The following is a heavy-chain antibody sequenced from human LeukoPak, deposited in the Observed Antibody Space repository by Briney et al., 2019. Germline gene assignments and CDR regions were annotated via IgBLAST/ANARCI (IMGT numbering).Heavy chain of an antibody. D-gene: IGHD2-15*01. V-gene: IGHV3-30*02. CDR3: AKDQAGYCSGGSCYYFDY. CDR2: IRSDGSNK. CDR1: GFTFSSYS. J-gene: IGHJ4*02. Sequence: PGGSLRLSCAASGFTFSSYSMNWVRQAPGKGLEWVAFIRSDGSNKYYADSVKGRFTISRDNSKNTLYLQMNSLRAEDTAVYYCAKDQAGYCSGGSCYYFDYWGQGTLVTVSS.